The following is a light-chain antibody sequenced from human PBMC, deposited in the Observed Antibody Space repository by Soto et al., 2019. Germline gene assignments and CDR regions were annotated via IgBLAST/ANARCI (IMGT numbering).Light chain of an antibody. J-gene: IGKJ1*01. CDR3: QKYGSSPTT. CDR1: QSVGSD. V-gene: IGKV3-20*01. CDR2: GES. Sequence: EIVLTQSPGTLSLSPGERATLSCRASQSVGSDLAWYQQKPGQAPRSLIFGESFRATGIPDRFSGSGSGTDLNLTISRLEPEDFAVYYCQKYGSSPTTCGQGTKVDIK.